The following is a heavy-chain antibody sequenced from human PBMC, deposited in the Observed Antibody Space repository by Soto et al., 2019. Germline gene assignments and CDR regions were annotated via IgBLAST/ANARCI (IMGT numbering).Heavy chain of an antibody. D-gene: IGHD7-27*01. V-gene: IGHV4-39*01. CDR3: AIHGNWGSHYFDY. J-gene: IGHJ4*02. Sequence: QLQLQESGPGLVKPSETLSLTCTVSGGSISSSSYYWGWIRQPPGKGLEWIGSIYYSGSTYYNPSLKSRVTIAVDTSNNQFALKLSSVTAADTAVYYCAIHGNWGSHYFDYWGQGPLVTVSS. CDR2: IYYSGST. CDR1: GGSISSSSYY.